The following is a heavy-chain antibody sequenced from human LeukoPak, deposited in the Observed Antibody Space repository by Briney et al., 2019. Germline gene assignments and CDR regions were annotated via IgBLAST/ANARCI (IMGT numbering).Heavy chain of an antibody. D-gene: IGHD6-13*01. CDR1: GGSISSYY. CDR2: IYTSGST. J-gene: IGHJ3*02. Sequence: PSETLSLTCTVSGGSISSYYWSWIRQPAGKGLEWIGRIYTSGSTNYSPSLKSRVTMSVDTSKNQFSLKLSSVTAADTAVYYCARDRVAAARPSPFDIWGQGTMVTVSS. CDR3: ARDRVAAARPSPFDI. V-gene: IGHV4-4*07.